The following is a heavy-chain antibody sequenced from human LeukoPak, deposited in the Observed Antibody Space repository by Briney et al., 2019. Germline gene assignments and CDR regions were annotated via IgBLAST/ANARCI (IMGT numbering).Heavy chain of an antibody. Sequence: PGGSLRLSCAASGFTVSNNYMSWVRQAPGKKLEWVSDIYSDGTTFYADSVKGRFTVSRDNSKDTLYLQMNSLTPEDTANFYCVRSVGAWGQGTLVAVSS. CDR2: IYSDGTT. CDR3: VRSVGA. CDR1: GFTVSNNY. J-gene: IGHJ4*02. V-gene: IGHV3-53*01. D-gene: IGHD3-16*01.